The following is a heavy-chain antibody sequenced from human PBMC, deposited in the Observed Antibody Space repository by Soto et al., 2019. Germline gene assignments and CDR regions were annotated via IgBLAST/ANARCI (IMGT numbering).Heavy chain of an antibody. D-gene: IGHD6-19*01. CDR2: ISSSGSTI. Sequence: PGGSLRLSCAASGFTFSDYYMSWIRQAPGKGLEWVSYISSSGSTIYYADSVKGRFTISRDNAKNSLCLQMNSLRAEDTAVYYCARTRMGIAVAGTWFDPWGQGTLVTVSS. J-gene: IGHJ5*02. CDR1: GFTFSDYY. CDR3: ARTRMGIAVAGTWFDP. V-gene: IGHV3-11*01.